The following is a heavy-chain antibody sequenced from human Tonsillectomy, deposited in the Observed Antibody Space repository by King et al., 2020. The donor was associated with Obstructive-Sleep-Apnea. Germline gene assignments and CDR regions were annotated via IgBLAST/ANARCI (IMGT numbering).Heavy chain of an antibody. Sequence: VQLVESGGGLVKPGGSLGLSCVVSGLTFSNAWMSWVRQAPGKGLEWVGRIKSKIDGGTTDYAAPVKGRITILRDDSKNTLYLQMNSLKTEDTAVYYCTTDNWFDPWGQGTLVTVSS. CDR2: IKSKIDGGTT. CDR1: GLTFSNAW. CDR3: TTDNWFDP. V-gene: IGHV3-15*01. J-gene: IGHJ5*02.